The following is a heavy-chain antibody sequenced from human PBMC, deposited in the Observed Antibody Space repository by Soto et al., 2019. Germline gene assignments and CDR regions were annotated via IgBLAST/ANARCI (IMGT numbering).Heavy chain of an antibody. CDR2: IIPIFGTA. J-gene: IGHJ4*02. CDR3: AREFSGYDGGPSFDY. Sequence: EASVKVSCKASGGTFSSYAIIWVRQAPGQGLEWMGGIIPIFGTANYAQKFQGRVTITADESTSTAYMELSSLRSEDTAVYYCAREFSGYDGGPSFDYWGQGTLVTVSS. CDR1: GGTFSSYA. D-gene: IGHD5-12*01. V-gene: IGHV1-69*13.